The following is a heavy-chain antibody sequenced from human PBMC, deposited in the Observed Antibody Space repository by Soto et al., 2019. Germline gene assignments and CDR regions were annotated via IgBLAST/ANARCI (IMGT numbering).Heavy chain of an antibody. V-gene: IGHV3-23*01. J-gene: IGHJ4*02. CDR2: FRSSVDDGTT. Sequence: LILSCAASGFTFSSYSMSWVRQAPGKGLEWVSGFRSSVDDGTTYYTVSVKGRFTISRDNSKITLLLQMNSLRAEDTAIYYCAKKGNSGSGRQYFDYWHQGSLVTV. D-gene: IGHD3-10*01. CDR3: AKKGNSGSGRQYFDY. CDR1: GFTFSSYS.